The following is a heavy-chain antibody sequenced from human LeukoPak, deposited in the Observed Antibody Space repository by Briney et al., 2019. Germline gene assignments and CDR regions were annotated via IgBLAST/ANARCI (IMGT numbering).Heavy chain of an antibody. CDR1: GFTFSSYG. Sequence: PGGSLRLSCAASGFTFSSYGMHWVRQAPAKGLEWVADIWYYGSKKYHADSVKGRFTISRDNSKNTLYLQRNSLRAEDTAVYYCATNGGGSYYFDYWGQGTLVTVSS. V-gene: IGHV3-33*01. J-gene: IGHJ4*02. CDR2: IWYYGSKK. CDR3: ATNGGGSYYFDY. D-gene: IGHD1-26*01.